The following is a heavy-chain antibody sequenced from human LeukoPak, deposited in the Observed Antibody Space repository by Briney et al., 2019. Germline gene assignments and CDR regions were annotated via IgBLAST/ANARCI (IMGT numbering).Heavy chain of an antibody. CDR1: GYSISSGYY. CDR2: IYHSGST. J-gene: IGHJ4*02. CDR3: ARRCSGGSCYSTYFDY. D-gene: IGHD2-15*01. Sequence: SETLYLTCAVSGYSISSGYYWGWIRQPPGKGLEWIGSIYHSGSTYYNPSLKSRVTISVDTSKNQFSLKLSSVTAADTAVYYCARRCSGGSCYSTYFDYWGQGTLATVSS. V-gene: IGHV4-38-2*01.